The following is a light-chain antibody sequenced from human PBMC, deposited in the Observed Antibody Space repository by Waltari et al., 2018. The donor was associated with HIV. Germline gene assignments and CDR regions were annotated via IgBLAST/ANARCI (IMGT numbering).Light chain of an antibody. CDR1: QGLNRG. CDR3: QQAKSFPHT. V-gene: IGKV1-12*01. J-gene: IGKJ4*01. Sequence: DIQMIQSPSSVSASVGDRVSITCRASQGLNRGLAWSQQKPGKAPKLLVYDASRLDSGVPSRFNGSGTVSEFTLTITSLQPEDFAVYFCQQAKSFPHTFGGGTKV. CDR2: DAS.